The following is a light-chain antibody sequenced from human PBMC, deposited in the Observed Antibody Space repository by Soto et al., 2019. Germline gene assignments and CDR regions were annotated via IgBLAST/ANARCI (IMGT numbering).Light chain of an antibody. V-gene: IGLV2-23*01. Sequence: QSALTQPASVSGSPGQSITISFSGTSSNIGGYNVVSWYQQHPGKAPKVIVYEGIKRPSGVSDRVSGSTAGSTASLTISGLQAEDEAEYYCCSYVGATTYVXGSGTKVSV. J-gene: IGLJ1*01. CDR3: CSYVGATTYV. CDR2: EGI. CDR1: SSNIGGYNV.